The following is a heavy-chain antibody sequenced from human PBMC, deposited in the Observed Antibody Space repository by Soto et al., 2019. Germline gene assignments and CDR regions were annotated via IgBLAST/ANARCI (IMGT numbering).Heavy chain of an antibody. CDR2: INPNSGGT. V-gene: IGHV1-2*04. Sequence: ASVKVSCKASGYTFTGYYMHWVRQAPGQGFEWMGWINPNSGGTNYAQKFQGWVTMTRDTSISTAYMELSRLRSDDTAVYYCARGTYSSGWYGSWFDPWGQGTLVTVSS. CDR1: GYTFTGYY. J-gene: IGHJ5*02. D-gene: IGHD6-19*01. CDR3: ARGTYSSGWYGSWFDP.